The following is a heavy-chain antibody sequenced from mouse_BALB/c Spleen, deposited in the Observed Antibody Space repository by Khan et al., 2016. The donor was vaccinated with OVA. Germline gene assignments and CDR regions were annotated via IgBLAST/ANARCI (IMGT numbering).Heavy chain of an antibody. CDR3: ARDSNFDY. J-gene: IGHJ2*01. CDR2: ISSGSSSI. Sequence: EVELVESGGGLVQPGGSRKLSCAASGFTFSRFGMHWVRQAPEKGLEWVAYISSGSSSIYYADTVTGRFTISRDNPKNTLFLQITSLRSEDTAMYYCARDSNFDYWGQGTTLTVSS. CDR1: GFTFSRFG. V-gene: IGHV5-17*02.